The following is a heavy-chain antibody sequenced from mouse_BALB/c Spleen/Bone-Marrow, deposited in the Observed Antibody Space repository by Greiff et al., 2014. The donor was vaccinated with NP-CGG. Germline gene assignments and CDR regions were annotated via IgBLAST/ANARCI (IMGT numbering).Heavy chain of an antibody. J-gene: IGHJ4*01. V-gene: IGHV1-14*01. CDR2: INPYNDGT. Sequence: LVESGPELVKPGAPGKLSCKASGYTLTSYVMHWGKQKPGRGLEWIGYINPYNDGTKYNEKFRGKATLTSDKSSSTAYMELSSLTSEDSAVYYCARKVWYYAMDYWGQGTSVTVSS. CDR1: GYTLTSYV. CDR3: ARKVWYYAMDY. D-gene: IGHD2-10*02.